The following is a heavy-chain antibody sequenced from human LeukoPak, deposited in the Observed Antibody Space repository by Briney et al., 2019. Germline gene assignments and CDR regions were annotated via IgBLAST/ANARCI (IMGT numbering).Heavy chain of an antibody. D-gene: IGHD3-10*01. CDR3: ARILGEPLNWFDP. CDR2: INPNSGGT. CDR1: GYTFTGYY. J-gene: IGHJ5*02. V-gene: IGHV1-2*02. Sequence: ASVKVSCKASGYTFTGYYMHWVRQAPGQGVEWMGWINPNSGGTNYAQKFQGRVTMTRDTSISTAYMELSRLRSDDTAVYYCARILGEPLNWFDPWGQGTLVTVSS.